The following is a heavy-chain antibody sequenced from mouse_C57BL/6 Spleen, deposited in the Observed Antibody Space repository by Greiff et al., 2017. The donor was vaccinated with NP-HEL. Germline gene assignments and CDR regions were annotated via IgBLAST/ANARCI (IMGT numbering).Heavy chain of an antibody. Sequence: EVMLVESGGGLVQPKGSLKLSCAASGFSFNTYAMNWVRQAPGKGLEWVARIRSKSNNYATYYADSVKDRFTISRDDSESMLYLQMNNLKTEDTAMYYCVRVIHYAMDYWGQGTSVTVSS. CDR3: VRVIHYAMDY. J-gene: IGHJ4*01. V-gene: IGHV10-1*01. CDR2: IRSKSNNYAT. CDR1: GFSFNTYA.